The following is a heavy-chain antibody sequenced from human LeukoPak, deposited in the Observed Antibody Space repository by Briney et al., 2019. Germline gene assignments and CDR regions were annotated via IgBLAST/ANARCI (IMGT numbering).Heavy chain of an antibody. V-gene: IGHV3-13*01. J-gene: IGHJ4*02. CDR1: GFTFSAFD. CDR3: ARGMGATTQALFDY. CDR2: IDTADAT. D-gene: IGHD1-26*01. Sequence: GGSLRLSCAASGFTFSAFDMHWVRQVTGKRLEWVSGIDTADATYYPGSVKGRFTISRENAKNSLYLHMNSLRAGDTAVYYCARGMGATTQALFDYWGQGALVAVSS.